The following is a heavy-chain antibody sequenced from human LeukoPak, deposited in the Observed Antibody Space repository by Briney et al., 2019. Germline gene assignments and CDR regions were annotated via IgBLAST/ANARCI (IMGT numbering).Heavy chain of an antibody. CDR2: INHSGST. CDR3: ASGIAAAGNWFDP. Sequence: SETLSLTCAVYGGSSSGYYWSWIRQPPGKGLEWIGEINHSGSTNYNPSLKSRVTISVDTSKNQFSLELSSVTAADTAVYYCASGIAAAGNWFDPWGQGTLVTVSS. V-gene: IGHV4-34*09. D-gene: IGHD6-13*01. CDR1: GGSSSGYY. J-gene: IGHJ5*02.